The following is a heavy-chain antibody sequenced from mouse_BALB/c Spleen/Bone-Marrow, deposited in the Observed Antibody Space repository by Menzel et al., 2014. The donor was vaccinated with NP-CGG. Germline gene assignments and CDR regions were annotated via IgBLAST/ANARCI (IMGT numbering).Heavy chain of an antibody. CDR1: GYAFSSYW. J-gene: IGHJ2*01. CDR3: ARQYGNYFDY. CDR2: IYPGDGDT. D-gene: IGHD2-10*02. V-gene: IGHV1-80*01. Sequence: QVTLKESGAELVRPGSSVKISCKASGYAFSSYWMNWVKQRPGQGLEWIGQIYPGDGDTNYNGKFKGKATLTADKSSSTAYMQLSSLTSEDSGVYFGARQYGNYFDYWGQGTTLTVSS.